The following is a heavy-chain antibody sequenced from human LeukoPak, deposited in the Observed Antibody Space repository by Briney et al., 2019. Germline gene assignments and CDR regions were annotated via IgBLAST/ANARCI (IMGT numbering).Heavy chain of an antibody. D-gene: IGHD2-15*01. CDR3: ARDRWELLSNSYHYCGLDV. CDR1: GFTFSNYW. V-gene: IGHV3-7*01. CDR2: IMQDGSEK. Sequence: PGGSLRLSCAASGFTFSNYWMSWVRQAPGKGLEWVANIMQDGSEKCYVDSVKGRFTISRDNAKNSLYLQMNSLRAEDTAVYYCARDRWELLSNSYHYCGLDVWGQGTTVTVSS. J-gene: IGHJ6*02.